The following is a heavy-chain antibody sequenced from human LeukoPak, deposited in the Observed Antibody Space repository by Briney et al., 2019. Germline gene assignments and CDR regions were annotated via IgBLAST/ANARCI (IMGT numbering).Heavy chain of an antibody. CDR1: GFTFSSYW. CDR2: INSDGSST. D-gene: IGHD3-16*01. J-gene: IGHJ3*02. Sequence: GGSLRLSCAASGFTFSSYWMHWVRQAPGKGLVWVSRINSDGSSTSYADSVKGRFTISRDNAKNTLYLQMNSLRAEDTAVYYCARGFPWGVPNAFDIWGQGTMVTVSS. V-gene: IGHV3-74*01. CDR3: ARGFPWGVPNAFDI.